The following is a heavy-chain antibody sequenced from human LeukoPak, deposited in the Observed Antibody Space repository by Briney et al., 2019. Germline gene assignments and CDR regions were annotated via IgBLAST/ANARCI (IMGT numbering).Heavy chain of an antibody. Sequence: GGSLRLSCVASGFTLRSYVMNWVRQTPGKGLEWVSSISGSGDSTFYADSVKGRFTISRDNSKNTLSLQMNSLRAEDTAVYYCARSVSGSGWYDGHYYYYYYMDVWGKGTTVTVSS. CDR2: ISGSGDST. CDR3: ARSVSGSGWYDGHYYYYYYMDV. J-gene: IGHJ6*03. CDR1: GFTLRSYV. D-gene: IGHD6-19*01. V-gene: IGHV3-23*01.